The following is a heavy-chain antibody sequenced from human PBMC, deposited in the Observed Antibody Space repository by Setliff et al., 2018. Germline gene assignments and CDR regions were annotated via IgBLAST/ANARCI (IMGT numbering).Heavy chain of an antibody. Sequence: SETLSLTCTVSDDSFTSSRYYWGWIRQPPGKGLEWIGSIYYSGTTYYNPSLESRITMSVDTSNNRFSLTLTSVTAADTAFYYCARARSLDFDFWGPGTLVTVSS. J-gene: IGHJ4*02. CDR1: DDSFTSSRYY. V-gene: IGHV4-39*01. CDR2: IYYSGTT. CDR3: ARARSLDFDF.